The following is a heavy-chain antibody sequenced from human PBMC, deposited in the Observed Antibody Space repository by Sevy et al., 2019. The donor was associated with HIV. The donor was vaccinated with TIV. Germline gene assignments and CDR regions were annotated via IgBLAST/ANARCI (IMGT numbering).Heavy chain of an antibody. D-gene: IGHD3-22*01. CDR3: ARGGALIYYDTIGFQNFFDS. V-gene: IGHV4-59*11. CDR1: GGSISGHY. CDR2: VYDSGSS. J-gene: IGHJ4*02. Sequence: SETLSLTCTVSGGSISGHYWGWIRQSPGKGLEWIAYVYDSGSSNYNPSLRSRVTISVDTSKNQFSLRLSSVTTEDTAVYFCARGGALIYYDTIGFQNFFDSWGPGTLVTVSS.